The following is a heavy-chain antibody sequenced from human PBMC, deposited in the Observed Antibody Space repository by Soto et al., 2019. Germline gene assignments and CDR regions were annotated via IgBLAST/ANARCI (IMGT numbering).Heavy chain of an antibody. CDR1: GFTFSSYG. J-gene: IGHJ6*02. CDR3: ANGDYDILTGYLVGMDV. CDR2: ISYDGSNK. Sequence: PGGSLRLSCAASGFTFSSYGMHWVRQAPGKGLEWVAVISYDGSNKYYADSVKGRFTISRDNSKNTLYLQMNSLRAEDTAVYYCANGDYDILTGYLVGMDVWGQGTTVTVS. D-gene: IGHD3-9*01. V-gene: IGHV3-30*18.